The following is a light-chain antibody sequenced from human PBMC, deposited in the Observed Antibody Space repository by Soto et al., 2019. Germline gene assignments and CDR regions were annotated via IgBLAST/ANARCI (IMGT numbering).Light chain of an antibody. J-gene: IGLJ2*01. CDR1: SSDVGAFNF. CDR2: DVR. Sequence: QSVLTQPASVSGSPGQSITISCTGTSSDVGAFNFVSWYQQHPGKAPKLIIYDVRHRPSGVSDRFSGSKSGNTASLTIYGLQAEDEADYYCTSRTTTSPPVLFGGGTKLTVL. V-gene: IGLV2-14*03. CDR3: TSRTTTSPPVL.